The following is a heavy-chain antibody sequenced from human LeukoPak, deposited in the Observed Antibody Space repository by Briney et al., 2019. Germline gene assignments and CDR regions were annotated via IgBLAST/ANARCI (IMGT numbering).Heavy chain of an antibody. V-gene: IGHV1-2*02. D-gene: IGHD3-10*01. CDR1: GYTFIGYH. CDR2: INPKSGGT. Sequence: GASVKVSCKASGYTFIGYHMHWVRQAPGQGLEWMGWINPKSGGTNYAQKFQGRVTMTRDTSINTAYMELSRLRSDDTAVYYCARGKDYYGSGSYYIGFDYWGQGTLVTVSS. CDR3: ARGKDYYGSGSYYIGFDY. J-gene: IGHJ4*02.